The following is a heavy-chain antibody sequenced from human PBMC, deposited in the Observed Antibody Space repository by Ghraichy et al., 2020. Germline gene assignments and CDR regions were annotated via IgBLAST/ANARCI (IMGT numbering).Heavy chain of an antibody. J-gene: IGHJ6*02. D-gene: IGHD5-12*01. CDR3: ARVPYSGYDSHYYGMDV. V-gene: IGHV3-23*01. CDR1: RFTFSTYA. CDR2: ISGSGATT. Sequence: GGSLRLSCAASRFTFSTYAMNWVRQAPGKGLEWVSAISGSGATTNYAESVRGRFTVSRDNSKNTLYRHMNSLRAEDTAIYYCARVPYSGYDSHYYGMDVWCQGTTVTVSS.